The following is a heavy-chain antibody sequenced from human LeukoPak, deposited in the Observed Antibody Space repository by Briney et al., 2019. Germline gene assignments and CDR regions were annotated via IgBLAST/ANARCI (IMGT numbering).Heavy chain of an antibody. V-gene: IGHV1-69*05. CDR3: ARAELGYDSSGYDY. Sequence: SVKVSCKASGGTFSSYAISWVRQAPGQGLEWMGRIIPIFGTANYAQKFRGRVTITTDESTSTAYMELSSLRSEDTAVYYCARAELGYDSSGYDYWGQGTLVTVSS. CDR1: GGTFSSYA. J-gene: IGHJ4*02. CDR2: IIPIFGTA. D-gene: IGHD3-22*01.